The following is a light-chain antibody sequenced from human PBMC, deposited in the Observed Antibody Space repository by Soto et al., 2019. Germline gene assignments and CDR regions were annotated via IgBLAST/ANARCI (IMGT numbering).Light chain of an antibody. V-gene: IGLV2-14*01. Sequence: QSVLTQPASVSGSPGQSITISCTGISSDIGAYNSVSWYQQHPGKAPKLMIYEVSNRPSGVSNRFSASKSGNTASLTISGLQAEDEADYYCSSRTTSNPYVFGTGTKLTVL. J-gene: IGLJ1*01. CDR3: SSRTTSNPYV. CDR2: EVS. CDR1: SSDIGAYNS.